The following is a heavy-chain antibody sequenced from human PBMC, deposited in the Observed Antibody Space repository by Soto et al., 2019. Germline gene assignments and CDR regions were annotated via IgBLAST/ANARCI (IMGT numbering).Heavy chain of an antibody. CDR3: ASDDKGVSAAMLY. CDR2: MYTTGIT. CDR1: GDSVSGYY. Sequence: QVQLQESGPGLVKPSETLSLTCTVSGDSVSGYYWYWIRQPAGKGLEWIGRMYTTGITNYSPSLKSRVTMSLDTSKNQFSLKLTSVTAADTAVYYCASDDKGVSAAMLYWGQGTLVTVSS. J-gene: IGHJ4*02. D-gene: IGHD2-2*01. V-gene: IGHV4-4*07.